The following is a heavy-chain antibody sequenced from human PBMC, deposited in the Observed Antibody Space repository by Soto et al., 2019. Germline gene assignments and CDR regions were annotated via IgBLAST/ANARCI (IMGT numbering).Heavy chain of an antibody. CDR1: GFTFSSYA. D-gene: IGHD3-10*01. Sequence: GGSLRLSCAASGFTFSSYAMSWVRQAPGKGLEWVSAISGSGGSTYYADSVKRRFTISRDNSKNTQYLQMNSLRAEDTAVYYCAKLGALVSPPFDYWGQGTLVTVSS. V-gene: IGHV3-23*01. CDR3: AKLGALVSPPFDY. CDR2: ISGSGGST. J-gene: IGHJ4*02.